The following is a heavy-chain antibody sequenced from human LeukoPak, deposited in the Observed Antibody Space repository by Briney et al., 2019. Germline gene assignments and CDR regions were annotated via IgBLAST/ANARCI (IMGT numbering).Heavy chain of an antibody. CDR1: GGSISSYY. D-gene: IGHD6-13*01. CDR2: IYYSGST. V-gene: IGHV4-59*01. J-gene: IGHJ5*02. CDR3: ARDQAAAGRWFDP. Sequence: SETLSLTCTVSGGSISSYYWSWIRQSPGKGLEWIGYIYYSGSTSYNPSLKSRVTISVDTSKNQFSLKLSSVTAADTAVYYCARDQAAAGRWFDPWGQGTLVTVSS.